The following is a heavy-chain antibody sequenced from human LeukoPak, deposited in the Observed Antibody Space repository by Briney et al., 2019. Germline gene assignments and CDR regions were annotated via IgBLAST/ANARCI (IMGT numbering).Heavy chain of an antibody. J-gene: IGHJ1*01. CDR3: ARDQVVPAARHEYFQH. Sequence: ASVKVSCKASEGTFSSYAISWVRQAPGQGLEWMGGIIPIFGTANYAQKFQGRVTITADKSTSTAYMELSSLRSEDTAVYYCARDQVVPAARHEYFQHWGQGTLVTVSS. CDR1: EGTFSSYA. CDR2: IIPIFGTA. V-gene: IGHV1-69*06. D-gene: IGHD2-2*01.